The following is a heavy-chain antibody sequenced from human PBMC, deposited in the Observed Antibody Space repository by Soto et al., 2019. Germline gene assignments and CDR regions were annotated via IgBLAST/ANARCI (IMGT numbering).Heavy chain of an antibody. D-gene: IGHD2-2*01. CDR2: INAGNGNT. J-gene: IGHJ4*02. V-gene: IGHV1-3*01. Sequence: DSVKVSCKAAGYTFTSYAMHWVRQAPGQRLEWMGWINAGNGNTKYSQKFQGRVTITRDTSASTAYMELSSLRSEDTAVYYCARDIVLAPAATNGFDYWGQGTLVTVSS. CDR3: ARDIVLAPAATNGFDY. CDR1: GYTFTSYA.